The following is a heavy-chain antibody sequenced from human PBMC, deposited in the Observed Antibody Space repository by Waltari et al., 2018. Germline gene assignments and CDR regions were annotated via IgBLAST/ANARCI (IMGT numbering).Heavy chain of an antibody. D-gene: IGHD1-7*01. CDR3: ARDSSNNWNYDYYYYYMDV. V-gene: IGHV1-46*01. CDR2: INPSGGST. Sequence: QVQLVQSGAEVKKPGASVKVSCKASGYTFTSYYMHWVRQAPGQGLEWMGIINPSGGSTSYAQKFQGRVNMTRDTSTSTVYMELSSLRSEDTAVYYCARDSSNNWNYDYYYYYMDVWGKGTTVTVSS. CDR1: GYTFTSYY. J-gene: IGHJ6*03.